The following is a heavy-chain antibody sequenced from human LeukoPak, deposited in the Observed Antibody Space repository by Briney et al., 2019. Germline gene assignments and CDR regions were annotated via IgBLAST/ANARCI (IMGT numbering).Heavy chain of an antibody. V-gene: IGHV3-66*01. Sequence: PGGSLRLSCAASGFTVSSYHMYWVRQAPGKGLEWVSFIYSGGSTYYADSVKGRFTISRDNSKNTLYLQMNSLRAEDTAVYYCARGSGRDFDYWGQGTLVTVSS. CDR3: ARGSGRDFDY. CDR1: GFTVSSYH. CDR2: IYSGGST. J-gene: IGHJ4*02. D-gene: IGHD6-19*01.